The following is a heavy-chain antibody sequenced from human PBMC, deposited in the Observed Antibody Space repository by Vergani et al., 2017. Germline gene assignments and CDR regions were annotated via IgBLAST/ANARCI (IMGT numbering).Heavy chain of an antibody. CDR2: ISSSSSYI. Sequence: EVKLLESGGGLVKPGGSLRLSCAAPGFTFSSYAMSWVRQAPGKGLEWVSSISSSSSYIYYAESVKGRFTISRDNAKNSLYLQMNSRRAEDTAVYYCAGYVVVTARLLDYWGQGTLVTVSS. J-gene: IGHJ4*02. V-gene: IGHV3-21*01. CDR3: AGYVVVTARLLDY. D-gene: IGHD2-21*02. CDR1: GFTFSSYA.